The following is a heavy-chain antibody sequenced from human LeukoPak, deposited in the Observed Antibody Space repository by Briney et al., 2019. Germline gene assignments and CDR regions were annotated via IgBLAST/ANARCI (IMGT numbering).Heavy chain of an antibody. CDR2: INSDGTST. CDR1: GSTISGNY. Sequence: GGSLRLSCAVSGSTISGNYMHWIRQAPGKGLVWVSRINSDGTSTTYADSVKGRFTISRDNAKNMLYLRMNSLRAEDTAMYYCLMYTNGWNWGQGALVTVSS. V-gene: IGHV3-74*01. J-gene: IGHJ4*02. D-gene: IGHD6-19*01. CDR3: LMYTNGWN.